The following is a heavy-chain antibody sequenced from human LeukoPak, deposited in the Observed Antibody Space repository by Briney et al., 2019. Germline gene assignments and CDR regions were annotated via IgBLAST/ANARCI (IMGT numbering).Heavy chain of an antibody. J-gene: IGHJ4*02. CDR2: IYYSGTT. Sequence: SQTLSLTCTVSGGSIRSGSYYWTWLRHHPGKGLAWIGYIYYSGTTYYNPSLKSRFTISVDPSKNEFSLTLSSVITPATAVYYWARDTFAPHLGFDYWGEGTLVTVSS. CDR1: GGSIRSGSYY. V-gene: IGHV4-31*03. D-gene: IGHD2/OR15-2a*01. CDR3: ARDTFAPHLGFDY.